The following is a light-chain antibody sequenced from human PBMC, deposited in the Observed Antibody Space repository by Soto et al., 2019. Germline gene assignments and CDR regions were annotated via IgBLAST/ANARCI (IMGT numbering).Light chain of an antibody. J-gene: IGKJ1*01. Sequence: EIVLTQSPGTLSLSPGERATLSCRASQSVSTNYLAWYQRKPGQAPRLLIYGASSRATDIPRRFSGSGSGTDFSLTITRLEPEDFAVYYFQQYGSSPPTFGQETKVEVK. V-gene: IGKV3-20*01. CDR1: QSVSTNY. CDR3: QQYGSSPPT. CDR2: GAS.